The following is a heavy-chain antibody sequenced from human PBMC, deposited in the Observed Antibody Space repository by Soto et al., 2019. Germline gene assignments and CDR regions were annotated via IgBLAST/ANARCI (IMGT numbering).Heavy chain of an antibody. CDR1: GGSISSSSYY. D-gene: IGHD3-10*01. CDR3: ARRRTNSDIRPPRGYYFDF. CDR2: VYYGGST. V-gene: IGHV4-39*02. Sequence: SETLSLTCTVSGGSISSSSYYWGWIREPPGESLEWIGNVYYGGSTYYNPSLKSRVTISEDRSKNPFSLKLDSMTAADTSVYYCARRRTNSDIRPPRGYYFDFWGLGILVTVSS. J-gene: IGHJ4*02.